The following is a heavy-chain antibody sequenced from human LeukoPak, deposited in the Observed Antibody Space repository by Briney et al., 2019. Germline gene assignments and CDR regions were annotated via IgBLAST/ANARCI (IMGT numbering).Heavy chain of an antibody. Sequence: ASVKVSCKASGYTFTSYGISWVRQAPGQGLEWMGWINTYNDNTNYAQKLQGRVTMTTDTSTTTAYMELRSLGSDDTAVYYCARGRSITLLRGVAMSDGFDIWGQGAMVAVSS. D-gene: IGHD3-10*01. V-gene: IGHV1-18*01. CDR1: GYTFTSYG. CDR3: ARGRSITLLRGVAMSDGFDI. J-gene: IGHJ3*02. CDR2: INTYNDNT.